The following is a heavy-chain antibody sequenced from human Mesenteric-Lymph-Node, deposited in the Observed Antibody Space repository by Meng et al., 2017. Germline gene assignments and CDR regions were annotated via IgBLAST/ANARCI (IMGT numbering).Heavy chain of an antibody. CDR2: ISAYNGNT. CDR3: ARVDGYYYDSSGSWYYFDY. Sequence: ASVKVSCKASGYTFTSYAMNWVRQAPGQGLEWMGWISAYNGNTNYAQNLQGRVTITTDTSISTAYMELSRLRSDDTAVYYCARVDGYYYDSSGSWYYFDYWGQGTLVTVSS. CDR1: GYTFTSYA. D-gene: IGHD3-22*01. J-gene: IGHJ4*02. V-gene: IGHV1-18*01.